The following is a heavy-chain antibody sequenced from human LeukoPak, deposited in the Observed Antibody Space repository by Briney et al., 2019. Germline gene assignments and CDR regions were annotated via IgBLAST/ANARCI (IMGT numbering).Heavy chain of an antibody. CDR1: GFTFSSYG. CDR2: ISYDGSNK. CDR3: ARSSRGVYFDY. D-gene: IGHD3-10*01. Sequence: GGSLRLSCAASGFTFSSYGMHWVRQAPGKGLEWVAVISYDGSNKYYADSVKGRFTISRDNSKNTLYLQMNSLRAEDTAVYYCARSSRGVYFDYWGQGTLVTVSS. J-gene: IGHJ4*02. V-gene: IGHV3-30*03.